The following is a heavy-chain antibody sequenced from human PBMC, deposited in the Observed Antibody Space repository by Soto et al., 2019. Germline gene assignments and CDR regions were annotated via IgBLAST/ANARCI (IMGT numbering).Heavy chain of an antibody. J-gene: IGHJ4*02. CDR1: GFSFSNYW. CDR3: ATLNSFGSDY. Sequence: PGGSLRLSCAASGFSFSNYWMHWVRQAPGKGLVWVSRIYSDGSGTMYADSVKGRFTISRDNAKSTLYLQMNSLRAEDTAVYYCATLNSFGSDYWGRGXLVTVYS. CDR2: IYSDGSGT. D-gene: IGHD5-18*01. V-gene: IGHV3-74*03.